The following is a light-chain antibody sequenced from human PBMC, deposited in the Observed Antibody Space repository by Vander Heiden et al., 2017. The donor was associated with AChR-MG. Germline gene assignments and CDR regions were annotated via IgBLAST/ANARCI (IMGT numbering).Light chain of an antibody. J-gene: IGLJ2*01. CDR3: QVWDSDTYHVV. CDR2: DDS. CDR1: NIGKKS. Sequence: SYVVAQPPSVTVAPGQTASIACGGDNIGKKSVHWYQQKPGQAPVMVIYDDSDRPSEIPERFSGSNSEDMATLSISGAEAGDEADYYCQVWDSDTYHVVFGGGTRLTV. V-gene: IGLV3-21*02.